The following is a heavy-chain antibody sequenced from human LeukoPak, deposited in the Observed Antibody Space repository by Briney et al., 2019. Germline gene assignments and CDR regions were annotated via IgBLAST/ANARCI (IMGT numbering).Heavy chain of an antibody. J-gene: IGHJ4*02. CDR1: GFTFSDYY. D-gene: IGHD6-13*01. CDR3: ARASSWSHFDY. V-gene: IGHV3-11*04. CDR2: ISSSGSTI. Sequence: GGSLRLSCAASGFTFSDYYMSWIRQAPGKGLEWVSYISSSGSTIYYADSVKGRFTISRDNAKNSLYLQMNSLRAGDTAVYYCARASSWSHFDYWGQGTLVTVSS.